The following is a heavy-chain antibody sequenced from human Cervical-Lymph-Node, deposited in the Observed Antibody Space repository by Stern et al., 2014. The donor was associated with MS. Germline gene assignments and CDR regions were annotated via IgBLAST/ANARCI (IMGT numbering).Heavy chain of an antibody. CDR3: AKAIEYYDSSGYYYGMDV. Sequence: EVQLVESGGGLVQPGGSLRLSCAASGFTFSSYGMSWVRQAPGKGLEWVSTIGGNGGSKNYARPVKGRFPISRDNSKNTLNLQMNSLRAEDTAVYYCAKAIEYYDSSGYYYGMDVWGQGTTVTVSS. CDR2: IGGNGGSK. V-gene: IGHV3-23*04. J-gene: IGHJ6*02. CDR1: GFTFSSYG. D-gene: IGHD3-22*01.